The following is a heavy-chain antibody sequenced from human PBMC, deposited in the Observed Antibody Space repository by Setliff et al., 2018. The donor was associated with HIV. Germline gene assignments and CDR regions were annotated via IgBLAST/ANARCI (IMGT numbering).Heavy chain of an antibody. J-gene: IGHJ6*03. CDR1: GFTFSSYD. CDR3: VKEAYSNTWNYYYYYIDV. CDR2: IGTGGDT. V-gene: IGHV3-13*01. D-gene: IGHD6-13*01. Sequence: PGGSLRLSCEASGFTFSSYDFHWVRQAAGKGLGWVSAIGTGGDTYYADSVKGRFTISRDNSKNTLYLQMSSLRVDDTAVYYCVKEAYSNTWNYYYYYIDVWGKGTTVTVSS.